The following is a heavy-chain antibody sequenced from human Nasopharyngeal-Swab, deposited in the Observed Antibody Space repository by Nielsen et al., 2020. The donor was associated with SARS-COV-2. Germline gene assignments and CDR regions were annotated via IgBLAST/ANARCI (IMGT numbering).Heavy chain of an antibody. D-gene: IGHD6-13*01. V-gene: IGHV4-59*01. CDR1: GGSISSYY. J-gene: IGHJ5*02. CDR3: ARGRRGSSWDLNWFDP. Sequence: SERLSVTWSVSGGSISSYYWSWIRQPPGKGLEWIGYIYYSGSTNYNPSLKSRVTISVDTSKNQFSLKLSSVTAADTAVYYCARGRRGSSWDLNWFDPWGQGTLVTVSS. CDR2: IYYSGST.